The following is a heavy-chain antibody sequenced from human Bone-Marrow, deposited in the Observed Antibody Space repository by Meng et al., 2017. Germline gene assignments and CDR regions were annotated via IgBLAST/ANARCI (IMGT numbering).Heavy chain of an antibody. V-gene: IGHV1-8*01. CDR3: ARDYGGNSGRFDP. CDR1: GYIFTNYE. J-gene: IGHJ5*02. CDR2: LNPRTGNT. Sequence: QVQLVQAGADVKKPGAAMRVTCKASGYIFTNYELDWVRQAAGQGPEWMGWLNPRTGNTGYAQKFQGRVTLTRDTSRSTAYMELSSLTSDDTAIYYCARDYGGNSGRFDPWGQGTLVTVSS. D-gene: IGHD4-23*01.